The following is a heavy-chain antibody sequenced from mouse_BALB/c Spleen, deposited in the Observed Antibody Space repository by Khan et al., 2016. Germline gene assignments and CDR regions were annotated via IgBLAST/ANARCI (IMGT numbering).Heavy chain of an antibody. Sequence: EVKLEESGPGLVKPSQSLSLTCSVTGYSITSGYYWNWIRQFPGNKLEWMGYISYDGSNNYNPSLKNRISITRDTSKNQFFLKLNSVTTEDTATYYCAREGWFNGDYAMDYWGQGTSVTVSS. D-gene: IGHD1-1*02. J-gene: IGHJ4*01. CDR1: GYSITSGYY. CDR2: ISYDGSN. V-gene: IGHV3-6*02. CDR3: AREGWFNGDYAMDY.